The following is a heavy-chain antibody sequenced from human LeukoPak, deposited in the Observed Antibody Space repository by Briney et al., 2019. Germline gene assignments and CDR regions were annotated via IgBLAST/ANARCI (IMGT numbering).Heavy chain of an antibody. Sequence: GGSLRLSCAASGFTFSSYEMNWVRQAPGKGLEWVSYISSSGSTIYYADSVKGRFTISRDNAKNSLYLQMNSLRAEDTALYYCAKVGVPAAMELGTRGVATTIALDYWGQGTLVTVSS. CDR2: ISSSGSTI. J-gene: IGHJ4*02. CDR1: GFTFSSYE. CDR3: AKVGVPAAMELGTRGVATTIALDY. V-gene: IGHV3-48*03. D-gene: IGHD2-2*01.